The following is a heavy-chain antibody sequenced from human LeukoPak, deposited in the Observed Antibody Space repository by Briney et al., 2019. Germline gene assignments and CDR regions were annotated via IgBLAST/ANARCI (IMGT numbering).Heavy chain of an antibody. J-gene: IGHJ4*02. CDR2: IYTSGST. CDR1: GGSLNSGSYY. Sequence: SETPSLTCTVSGGSLNSGSYYWSWIRQPAGKGLEGIGRIYTSGSTNYNPSLKSRVTISLDTSKNQFSLKLSSVTAADTAVYYCARSYYYGSGISDYWGQGTLVTVSS. V-gene: IGHV4-61*02. CDR3: ARSYYYGSGISDY. D-gene: IGHD3-10*01.